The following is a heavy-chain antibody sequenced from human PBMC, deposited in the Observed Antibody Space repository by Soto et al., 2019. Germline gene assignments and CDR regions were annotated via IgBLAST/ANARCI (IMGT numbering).Heavy chain of an antibody. Sequence: QVQLVESGGGVVQPGRSLRLSCAASGFTFSSYGMHWVRQAPGKGLEWLAVLSYDGSNKYYADSVKGRFTISRDNSKNTLYLPMNSLRAEETAVYYCAIDKWELPPDAFAIWGQGTMVTVSS. CDR2: LSYDGSNK. J-gene: IGHJ3*02. CDR3: AIDKWELPPDAFAI. D-gene: IGHD1-26*01. V-gene: IGHV3-30*03. CDR1: GFTFSSYG.